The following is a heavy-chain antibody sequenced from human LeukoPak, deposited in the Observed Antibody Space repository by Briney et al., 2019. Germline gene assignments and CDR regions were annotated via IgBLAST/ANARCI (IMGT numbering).Heavy chain of an antibody. V-gene: IGHV5-51*01. CDR3: ASSYYYDSSGQYYFDY. CDR2: IYPGDSDT. D-gene: IGHD3-22*01. J-gene: IGHJ4*02. Sequence: GESLKISCKGSGYSFTSYWIGWVRQMPGKGLEWMGIIYPGDSDTRYSPSFQGQVTISADKSISTAYLQWSSLKASDTAMYYYASSYYYDSSGQYYFDYWGQGTLVTVSS. CDR1: GYSFTSYW.